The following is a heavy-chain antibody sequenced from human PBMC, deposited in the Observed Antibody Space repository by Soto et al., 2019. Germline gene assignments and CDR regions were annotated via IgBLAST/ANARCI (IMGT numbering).Heavy chain of an antibody. CDR2: IYSSGST. V-gene: IGHV4-39*01. CDR1: GGSISSSSYY. Sequence: SATLSLTCIVSGGSISSSSYYWGWIRQPPGKGLEWIGTIYSSGSTYYNPSLKSRVTISVDTSKNQFFLELKSVTAADTAVYYCARHVGCSGANCYYYYMDVWGTGTTVTVSS. CDR3: ARHVGCSGANCYYYYMDV. D-gene: IGHD2-15*01. J-gene: IGHJ6*03.